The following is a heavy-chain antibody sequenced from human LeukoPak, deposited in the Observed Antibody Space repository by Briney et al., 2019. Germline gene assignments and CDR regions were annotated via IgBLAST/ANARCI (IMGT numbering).Heavy chain of an antibody. D-gene: IGHD2/OR15-2a*01. Sequence: GGSLRLSCVASGFTFSTYWMSWVRQAPGKGLEWLANIRQDGSETYYVDSVKGRFTISRDNAKNSLYLQMSSLRAEDTAVYYCARVAVIYYYYMEVWGKGTTVTVSS. CDR2: IRQDGSET. CDR1: GFTFSTYW. V-gene: IGHV3-7*01. J-gene: IGHJ6*03. CDR3: ARVAVIYYYYMEV.